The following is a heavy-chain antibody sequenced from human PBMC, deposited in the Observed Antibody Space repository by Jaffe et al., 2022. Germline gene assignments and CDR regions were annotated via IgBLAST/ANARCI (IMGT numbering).Heavy chain of an antibody. V-gene: IGHV4-39*01. J-gene: IGHJ6*03. CDR2: ISSGGNT. CDR1: GASISNSGYS. D-gene: IGHD6-19*01. Sequence: QLQLQESGPGLVKPSETLSLTCTVSGASISNSGYSWGWIRQPPGKGLEWIGSISSGGNTYYNPSLKSRVTISVDTSKNQFSLRLTSVTAADTSVYFCARLIVLVRGWPRPSTYYMDVWGKGTTVTVSS. CDR3: ARLIVLVRGWPRPSTYYMDV.